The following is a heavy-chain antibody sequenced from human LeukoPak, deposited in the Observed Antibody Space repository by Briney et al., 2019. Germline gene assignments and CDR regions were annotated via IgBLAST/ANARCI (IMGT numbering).Heavy chain of an antibody. Sequence: ASVKVSCKVSGYTFTDYCMHWVQQAPGKGLEWMGLVDPEDGETIYAEKFQGRVTITADTSTDTAYMELSSLRSEDTAVYYCATTIVLMVYAIFDYWGQGTLVTVSS. CDR1: GYTFTDYC. CDR2: VDPEDGET. J-gene: IGHJ4*02. V-gene: IGHV1-69-2*01. CDR3: ATTIVLMVYAIFDY. D-gene: IGHD2-8*01.